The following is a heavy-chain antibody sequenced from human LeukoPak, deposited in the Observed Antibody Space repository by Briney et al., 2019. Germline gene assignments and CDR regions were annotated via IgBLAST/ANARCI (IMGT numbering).Heavy chain of an antibody. D-gene: IGHD3-22*01. CDR1: GGSISSSLYY. CDR3: ARLPLGVGFGSGYHIDY. V-gene: IGHV4-39*07. J-gene: IGHJ4*02. Sequence: PSETLSLTCTVSGGSISSSLYYWGWVRQPPGKGLEWIGSIYYSGSTYYNPSLKSRVSISVDTSKNQFSLKLSSVTAADTAVYSCARLPLGVGFGSGYHIDYWGQGTLVTVSS. CDR2: IYYSGST.